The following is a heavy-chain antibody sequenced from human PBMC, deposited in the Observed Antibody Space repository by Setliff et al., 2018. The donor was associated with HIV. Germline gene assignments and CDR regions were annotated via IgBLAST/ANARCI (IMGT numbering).Heavy chain of an antibody. Sequence: ASVKVSCKASGYTFSTYAIHWVRQAPGQRLEWMGWINAGNGNTKYSQEFQGRVTISRDTSARTAYMELSSLGSEDTAVYYCAREGGSSGYCGYFDYWGQGTLVTVSS. CDR2: INAGNGNT. D-gene: IGHD3-22*01. V-gene: IGHV1-3*03. CDR3: AREGGSSGYCGYFDY. CDR1: GYTFSTYA. J-gene: IGHJ4*02.